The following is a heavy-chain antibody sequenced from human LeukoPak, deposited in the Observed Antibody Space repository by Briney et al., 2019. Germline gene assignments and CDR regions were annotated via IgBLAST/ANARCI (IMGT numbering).Heavy chain of an antibody. CDR3: AKRPDYGDYRTGFDP. CDR1: GFTFSSYW. J-gene: IGHJ5*02. D-gene: IGHD4-17*01. CDR2: INSDGSST. V-gene: IGHV3-74*01. Sequence: GGSLRLSCAASGFTFSSYWMHWVRQAPGKGLVWVSRINSDGSSTRYADSVKGRFTISRDNSKNTLYLQMNSLRAEDTAVYCCAKRPDYGDYRTGFDPWGQGTLVTVSS.